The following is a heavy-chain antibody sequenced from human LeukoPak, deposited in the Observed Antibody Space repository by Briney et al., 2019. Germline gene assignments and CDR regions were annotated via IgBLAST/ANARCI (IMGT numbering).Heavy chain of an antibody. CDR1: GFTFSSYA. J-gene: IGHJ4*02. Sequence: GGSLRLSCAASGFTFSSYAMHWIRQAPGKGLVWVSRVSGDGTTTNYADSVKGRFTISRDNAKNTMSLQMTSLRAEDTAVYYCTMFTSGWDWGQGTLVTVSS. D-gene: IGHD6-19*01. V-gene: IGHV3-74*01. CDR2: VSGDGTTT. CDR3: TMFTSGWD.